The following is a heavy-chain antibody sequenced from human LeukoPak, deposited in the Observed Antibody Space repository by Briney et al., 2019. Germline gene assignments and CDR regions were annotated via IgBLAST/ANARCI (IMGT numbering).Heavy chain of an antibody. CDR1: GYTLTELS. J-gene: IGHJ4*02. CDR2: FDPEDGET. Sequence: ASVKVSRKVSGYTLTELSMHWVRQAPGKGLEWMGGFDPEDGETIYAQKFQGRVTMTEDTSTDTAYMELSSLRSEDTAVYYCATNAVGDYGDYGAFDYWGQGTLVTVSS. V-gene: IGHV1-24*01. CDR3: ATNAVGDYGDYGAFDY. D-gene: IGHD4-17*01.